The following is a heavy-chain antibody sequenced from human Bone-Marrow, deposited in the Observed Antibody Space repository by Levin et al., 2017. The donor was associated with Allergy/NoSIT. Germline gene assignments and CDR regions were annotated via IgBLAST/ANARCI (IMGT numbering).Heavy chain of an antibody. CDR2: IYSGGST. J-gene: IGHJ5*02. CDR3: ARGGYSSGWYRT. CDR1: EFTVSTNY. D-gene: IGHD6-19*01. V-gene: IGHV3-53*01. Sequence: SCAASEFTVSTNYMSWVRQAPGKGLEWVSVIYSGGSTDHADSVKGRFTISRDNSKNTLYLQMNSLRAEDTAVYYCARGGYSSGWYRTWGQGTLVTVSS.